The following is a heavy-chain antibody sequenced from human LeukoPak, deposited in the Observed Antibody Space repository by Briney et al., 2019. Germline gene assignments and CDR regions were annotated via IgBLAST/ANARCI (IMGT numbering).Heavy chain of an antibody. CDR3: AKSSVVPAAAWFDP. V-gene: IGHV3-53*01. CDR2: IYSGGTT. Sequence: GGSLRLSCAASGFTVSNNYMSWVRQAPGKGLEWVSVIYSGGTTYYADSVKGRFTISRDNSKNTLYLQMNSLRAEDTAVYYCAKSSVVPAAAWFDPWGQGALVTVSS. J-gene: IGHJ5*02. CDR1: GFTVSNNY. D-gene: IGHD2-2*01.